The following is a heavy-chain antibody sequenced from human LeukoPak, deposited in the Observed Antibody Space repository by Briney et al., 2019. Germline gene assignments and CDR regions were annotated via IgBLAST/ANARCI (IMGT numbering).Heavy chain of an antibody. CDR1: GGSISSYY. D-gene: IGHD5-12*01. CDR2: IYYSGST. V-gene: IGHV4-59*01. J-gene: IGHJ4*02. Sequence: PSETPSLTCTVSGGSISSYYWSWIRQPPGKGLEWIGYIYYSGSTNYNPSLKSRVTISVDTSKNQFSLKLSSVTAADTAVYYCARVGPPYSGYDTYYFDYWGQGTLVTVYS. CDR3: ARVGPPYSGYDTYYFDY.